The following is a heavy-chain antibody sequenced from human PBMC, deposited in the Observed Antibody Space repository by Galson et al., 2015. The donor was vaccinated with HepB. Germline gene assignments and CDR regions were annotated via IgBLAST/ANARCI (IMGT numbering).Heavy chain of an antibody. CDR3: ARDGRAGGDLWFGIHRHYCYGMDV. Sequence: SLRLSCAASGFTFSSYSMNWVRQAPGKGLEWVSYISSSSSTIYYADSVKGRFTISRDNAKNSLYLQMNSLRDEDTAVYYCARDGRAGGDLWFGIHRHYCYGMDVWGQGTTVTVSS. V-gene: IGHV3-48*02. CDR2: ISSSSSTI. D-gene: IGHD3-10*01. J-gene: IGHJ6*02. CDR1: GFTFSSYS.